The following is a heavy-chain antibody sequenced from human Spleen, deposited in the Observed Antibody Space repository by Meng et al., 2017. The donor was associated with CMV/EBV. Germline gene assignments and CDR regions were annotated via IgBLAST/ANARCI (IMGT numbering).Heavy chain of an antibody. J-gene: IGHJ4*02. D-gene: IGHD6-13*01. CDR3: ARLYIAAGGLDF. Sequence: SETLSLTCTVSGGSISSSSYYWGWIRQTPGKGLEFIGYIYYSGSTYYNPSLGSRLTISVDTSKNQSSLTLNSVTAADTALYYCARLYIAAGGLDFWGQGMLVTVSS. V-gene: IGHV4-61*05. CDR2: IYYSGST. CDR1: GGSISSSSYY.